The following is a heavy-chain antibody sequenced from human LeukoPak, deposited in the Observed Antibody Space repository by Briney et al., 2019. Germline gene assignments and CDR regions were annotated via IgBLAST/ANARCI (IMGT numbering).Heavy chain of an antibody. CDR2: ISYDGSNK. CDR1: GFTRSSYA. Sequence: GGSLRLSCAASGFTRSSYAMHWVRQAPGKGLEWVAVISYDGSNKYYADSVKGRFTISRDNSKNTLYLQMNSLRAEDTAVYYCARALMTTGKGAFDIWGQGTMVTVSS. V-gene: IGHV3-30-3*01. CDR3: ARALMTTGKGAFDI. D-gene: IGHD4-17*01. J-gene: IGHJ3*02.